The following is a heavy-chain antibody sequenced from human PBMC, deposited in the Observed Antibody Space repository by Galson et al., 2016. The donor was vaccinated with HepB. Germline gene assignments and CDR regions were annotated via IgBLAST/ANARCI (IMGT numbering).Heavy chain of an antibody. CDR1: GFTFSSYA. Sequence: SLRLSCAASGFTFSSYAMHWVRQAPGKGLEWVAVISFDGSNHHYADSVKGRFTISRDDSQNTLYLQMGSLRADDTAVYYCARAASYGDYVGASGDAFDIWGQGTMVTVSS. V-gene: IGHV3-30*04. D-gene: IGHD4-17*01. CDR2: ISFDGSNH. J-gene: IGHJ3*02. CDR3: ARAASYGDYVGASGDAFDI.